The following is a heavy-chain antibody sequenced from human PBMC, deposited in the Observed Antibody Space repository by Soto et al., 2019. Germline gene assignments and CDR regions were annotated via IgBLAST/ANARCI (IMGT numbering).Heavy chain of an antibody. V-gene: IGHV1-69*01. CDR1: GGTFSDFT. CDR2: IIPIFDTA. J-gene: IGHJ6*02. D-gene: IGHD1-1*01. Sequence: QVQLVQSGAELRKPGSSVKVSCKASGGTFSDFTINWVRQAPGQRLEWMGGIIPIFDTANYAEKFQGRVTITADESTSTSFMEVSSLGSEDTAVYYCARNGTQTGYSYGMDVWGQGTMVTVSS. CDR3: ARNGTQTGYSYGMDV.